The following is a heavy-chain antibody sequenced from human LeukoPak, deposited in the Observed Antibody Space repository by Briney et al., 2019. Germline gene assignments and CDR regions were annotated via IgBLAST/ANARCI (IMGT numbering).Heavy chain of an antibody. J-gene: IGHJ6*02. D-gene: IGHD3-10*01. CDR1: GFTFSNYW. CDR3: ARDYGRSRDYGMDV. CDR2: INSDGSST. Sequence: GGSLRLSCAASGFTFSNYWMHWVRQAPGKGLVWVSRINSDGSSTTYADSVKGRFTISRDNARNTLYLQMNSLRAEDTAVYYCARDYGRSRDYGMDVWGQGTTVTVSS. V-gene: IGHV3-74*01.